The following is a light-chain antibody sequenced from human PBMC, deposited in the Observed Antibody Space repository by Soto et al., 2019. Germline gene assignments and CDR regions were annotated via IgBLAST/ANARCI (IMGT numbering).Light chain of an antibody. J-gene: IGKJ1*01. CDR1: QSISSW. CDR3: QHYNYFWA. Sequence: DIQMTQSPSTLSASVGDRVTITCRASQSISSWLAWYQQKPGKAPKLLIYDASNFESGVPSRFSGGGSGTDFSLAISSLQPDDVANDYGQHYNYFWAFGQGTRVESK. V-gene: IGKV1-5*01. CDR2: DAS.